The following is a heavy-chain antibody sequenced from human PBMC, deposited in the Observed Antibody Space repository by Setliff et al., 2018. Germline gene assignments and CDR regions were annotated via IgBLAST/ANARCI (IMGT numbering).Heavy chain of an antibody. CDR1: GGSISSSSYY. D-gene: IGHD6-13*01. CDR2: IYYSGST. J-gene: IGHJ5*02. CDR3: AGRLAAAGRGGNWFDP. V-gene: IGHV4-39*01. Sequence: SETLSLTCTVSGGSISSSSYYWGWIRQPPGKGLEWIGSIYYSGSTYYNPSLKSRVTISVDTSKNQFSLKLSSVTAADTAVYYCAGRLAAAGRGGNWFDPWGQGTLVTVSS.